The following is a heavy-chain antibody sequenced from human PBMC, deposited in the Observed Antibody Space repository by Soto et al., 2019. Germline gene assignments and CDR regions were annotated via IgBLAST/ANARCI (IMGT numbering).Heavy chain of an antibody. CDR3: ARPKRRGYDRCDSYYHTMDV. CDR2: ILPMFGAV. CDR1: GGTSSNFV. J-gene: IGHJ6*02. Sequence: QVQLVQSGTEVKKSGSSVKVSCRASGGTSSNFVITWVRQVPGQGLEWLGGILPMFGAVKYAQKFQDRLIITADRSTQTAAMELGSLRSEDTAVYYCARPKRRGYDRCDSYYHTMDVWGHGTTVTVS. V-gene: IGHV1-69*06. D-gene: IGHD3-3*01.